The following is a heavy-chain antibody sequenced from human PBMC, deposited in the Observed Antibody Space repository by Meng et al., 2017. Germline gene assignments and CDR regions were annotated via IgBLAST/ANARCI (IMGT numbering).Heavy chain of an antibody. CDR2: ISAYNGNT. V-gene: IGHV1-18*01. CDR3: AREFVDYYDSSGPGGIDY. CDR1: GYTFTSYD. J-gene: IGHJ4*02. D-gene: IGHD3-22*01. Sequence: ASVKVSCKASGYTFTSYDINWVRQAPGQGLEWMGWISAYNGNTNYAQKLQGRVTMTTDTSTSTAYMELRSLRSDDTAVYYCAREFVDYYDSSGPGGIDYWGQGTLVTVSS.